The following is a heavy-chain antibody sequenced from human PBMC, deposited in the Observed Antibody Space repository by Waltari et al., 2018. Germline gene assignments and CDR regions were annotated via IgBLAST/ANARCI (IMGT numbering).Heavy chain of an antibody. Sequence: EVQLVESGGGLVQPGGSLRLSCAASGFTFSSYALSWVRQAPGKGLEWVSAIRGSGGSTYYADSVKGRFTISRDNSKNTLYLQMNSLRAEDTAVYYCAKGIRVVVVAATLDYWGQGTLVTVSS. CDR2: IRGSGGST. CDR1: GFTFSSYA. J-gene: IGHJ4*02. D-gene: IGHD2-15*01. CDR3: AKGIRVVVVAATLDY. V-gene: IGHV3-23*04.